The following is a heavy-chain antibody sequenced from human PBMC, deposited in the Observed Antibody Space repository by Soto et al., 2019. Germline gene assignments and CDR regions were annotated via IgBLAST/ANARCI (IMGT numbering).Heavy chain of an antibody. CDR2: IIPIFGTA. CDR3: ARGPITYYYDSSGYYYFDY. CDR1: GGTFSSYA. Sequence: ASVKVSCKASGGTFSSYAISWVRQAPGQGLEWMGGIIPIFGTANYAQKFQGRVTITADESTSTAYMELSSLRSEDTAVYYCARGPITYYYDSSGYYYFDYWGQGTLVTVS. J-gene: IGHJ4*02. V-gene: IGHV1-69*13. D-gene: IGHD3-22*01.